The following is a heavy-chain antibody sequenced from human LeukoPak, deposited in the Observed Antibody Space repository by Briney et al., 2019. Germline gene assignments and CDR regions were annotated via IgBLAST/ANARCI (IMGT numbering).Heavy chain of an antibody. CDR2: ISSSSSYI. Sequence: PGGSLSLSCASSGFTFSSYSMNWVRQAPGKGLEWVSSISSSSSYIYYADSVKGRFTISRDNAKNSLYLQMDSLRAEDTAVYYCARGKLPHYYYGSGSYYPAYYYGMDVWGQGTTVTVSS. CDR1: GFTFSSYS. CDR3: ARGKLPHYYYGSGSYYPAYYYGMDV. J-gene: IGHJ6*02. D-gene: IGHD3-10*01. V-gene: IGHV3-21*01.